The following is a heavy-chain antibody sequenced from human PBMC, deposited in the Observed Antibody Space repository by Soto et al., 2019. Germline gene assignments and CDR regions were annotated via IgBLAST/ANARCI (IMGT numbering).Heavy chain of an antibody. CDR1: QFPFSNYA. J-gene: IGHJ6*02. Sequence: PGGSLRLSCAASQFPFSNYAMHWVRQSPGKGLQWVAFVSDVGGQRSYADSVEGRFTISRDNSKNTLYLHMNSLRSEDTVVYYCARGDREDILVVVGARPGEYGIDIWGQGTTVTVSS. D-gene: IGHD2-15*01. CDR3: ARGDREDILVVVGARPGEYGIDI. CDR2: VSDVGGQR. V-gene: IGHV3-30-3*01.